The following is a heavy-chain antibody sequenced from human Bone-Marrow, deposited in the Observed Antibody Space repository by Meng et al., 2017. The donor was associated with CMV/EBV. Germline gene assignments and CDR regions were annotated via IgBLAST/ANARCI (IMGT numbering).Heavy chain of an antibody. V-gene: IGHV1-18*01. CDR1: GYTFTSYG. CDR3: ARGYYDILTGYSFDAFDI. CDR2: ISAYNGNT. D-gene: IGHD3-9*01. J-gene: IGHJ3*02. Sequence: ASVKVSCKASGYTFTSYGISWVRQAPGQGLEWMGWISAYNGNTNYAQKFQGRVTMTRDTSISTAYMELSRLRSDDTAVYYCARGYYDILTGYSFDAFDIWGQGTMVTVSS.